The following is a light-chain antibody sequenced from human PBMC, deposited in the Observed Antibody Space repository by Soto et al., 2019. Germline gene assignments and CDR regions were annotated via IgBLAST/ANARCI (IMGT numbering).Light chain of an antibody. Sequence: DIQMTQSPSTLSASVGARVTITCRARQSISSWLAWYQQTPGKAPKVLIYDASSLESGVPSRFSGSGSGTDFTPTISSLQPDAVATYYLQQDNSYSSFTFGQGTKRDI. CDR3: QQDNSYSSFT. V-gene: IGKV1-5*01. CDR2: DAS. J-gene: IGKJ2*01. CDR1: QSISSW.